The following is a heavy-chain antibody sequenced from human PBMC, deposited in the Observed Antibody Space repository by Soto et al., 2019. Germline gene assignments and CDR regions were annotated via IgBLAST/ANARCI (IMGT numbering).Heavy chain of an antibody. CDR1: GGSISSSSYY. CDR2: IYYSGST. CDR3: VFSVGDLGGFDY. J-gene: IGHJ4*02. Sequence: SETLSLTCTVAGGSISSSSYYWGWIRQPPGKGLEWIGSIYYSGSTYYNPSLKSRVTISVDTSKNQFSLKLSSVTAADTAVYYCVFSVGDLGGFDYWGQGTLVTVSS. D-gene: IGHD2-15*01. V-gene: IGHV4-39*01.